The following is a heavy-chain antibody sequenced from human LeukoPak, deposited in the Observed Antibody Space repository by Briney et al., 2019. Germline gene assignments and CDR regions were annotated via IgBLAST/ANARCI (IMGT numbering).Heavy chain of an antibody. CDR2: IIPILGIA. J-gene: IGHJ3*02. CDR3: ARPLAYCGGDCYADDAFDI. Sequence: SVKVSCKASGGTSSSYAISWVRQAPGQGLEWMGRIIPILGIANYAQKFQGRVTITADKSTSTAYMELSSLRSEDTAVYYCARPLAYCGGDCYADDAFDIWGQGTMVTVSS. D-gene: IGHD2-21*02. V-gene: IGHV1-69*04. CDR1: GGTSSSYA.